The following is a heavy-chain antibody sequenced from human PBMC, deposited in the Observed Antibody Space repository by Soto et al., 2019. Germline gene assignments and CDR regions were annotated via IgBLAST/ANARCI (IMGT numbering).Heavy chain of an antibody. CDR3: ARSIQEAIGGAGPKDTRFDP. CDR2: IITILDVA. Sequence: QVQLVQSGAEVKRPGSSVKVSCQTSGGTFRTYTINWVRQAPGQGLEWMGMIITILDVANYAQKFQGRVTITGDQSTSTDHMESRSRRSADTSVYYCARSIQEAIGGAGPKDTRFDPWGQGTLVTVYS. J-gene: IGHJ5*02. V-gene: IGHV1-69*02. CDR1: GGTFRTYT. D-gene: IGHD3-16*01.